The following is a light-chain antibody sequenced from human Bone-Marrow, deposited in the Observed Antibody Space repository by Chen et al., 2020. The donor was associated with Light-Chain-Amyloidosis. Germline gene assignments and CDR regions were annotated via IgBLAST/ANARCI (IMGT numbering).Light chain of an antibody. J-gene: IGKJ1*01. Sequence: ILWTQSPATLSLAPGERATLSCRASQSVDSYLAWYQQKPGQAPRLLIFDASNRATGIPARFSGSGSGTDFTLTISSLEPEDFAVYYCQQRRNWPRTFGQGTKVDIK. V-gene: IGKV3-11*01. CDR2: DAS. CDR1: QSVDSY. CDR3: QQRRNWPRT.